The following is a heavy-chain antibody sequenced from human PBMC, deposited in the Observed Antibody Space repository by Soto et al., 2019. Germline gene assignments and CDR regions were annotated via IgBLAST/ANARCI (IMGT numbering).Heavy chain of an antibody. CDR3: ARDLVVAATQRNSWYDP. J-gene: IGHJ5*02. D-gene: IGHD2-15*01. Sequence: QVQLVQSGAEVKKPGASVKVSCKASGYTFTSHGISWVRQAPGQGLEWMGWISAYNGNTNYAQKLQGRVTMTTDTSTRTAYMERRSVRSDDTAVYYCARDLVVAATQRNSWYDPWGQGTLVTVSS. V-gene: IGHV1-18*01. CDR2: ISAYNGNT. CDR1: GYTFTSHG.